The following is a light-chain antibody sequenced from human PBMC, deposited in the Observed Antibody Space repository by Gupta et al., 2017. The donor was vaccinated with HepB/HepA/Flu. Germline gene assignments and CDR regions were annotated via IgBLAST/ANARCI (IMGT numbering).Light chain of an antibody. CDR2: KAS. V-gene: IGKV1-5*03. CDR3: QQYKTYSGT. CDR1: QSISTW. Sequence: THITQSPSTLSASVGDSVTITCRASQSISTWLAWYQQRPGNAPNLLIYKASTLQSGVPSRFSGSGSGTDFTLTISSLQPDDSATYYCQQYKTYSGTFGGGTKVEIK. J-gene: IGKJ4*01.